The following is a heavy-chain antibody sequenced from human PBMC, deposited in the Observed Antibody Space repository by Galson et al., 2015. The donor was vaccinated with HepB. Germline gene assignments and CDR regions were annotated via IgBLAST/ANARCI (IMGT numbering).Heavy chain of an antibody. V-gene: IGHV3-48*03. J-gene: IGHJ4*02. CDR3: AKADYYGSGRPFDY. CDR1: GFTFSSYE. CDR2: ISSSGSTI. Sequence: SLRLSCAASGFTFSSYEMNWVRQAPGKGLEWVSYISSSGSTIYYADSVKGRFTISRDNAKNSLYLQMNSLRAEDTAVYYCAKADYYGSGRPFDYWGQGTLVTVSS. D-gene: IGHD3-10*01.